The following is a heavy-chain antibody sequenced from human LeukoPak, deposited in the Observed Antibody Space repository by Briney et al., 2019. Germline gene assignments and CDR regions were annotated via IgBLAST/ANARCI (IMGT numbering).Heavy chain of an antibody. CDR1: GFTFSSYA. V-gene: IGHV3-23*01. CDR2: ISGSGGST. CDR3: ARGGLGSAFDN. J-gene: IGHJ4*02. Sequence: PGGSLRLSCAASGFTFSSYALSWVRQAPGKGLECVSAISGSGGSTYSADSLKGRFTISRDNFKNTLYLQINSLRTDDTAVFYCARGGLGSAFDNWGQGTLVTVSS. D-gene: IGHD6-19*01.